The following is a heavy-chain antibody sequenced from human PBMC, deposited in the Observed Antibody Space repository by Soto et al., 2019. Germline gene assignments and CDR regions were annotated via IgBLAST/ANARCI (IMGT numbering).Heavy chain of an antibody. V-gene: IGHV4-31*03. CDR3: ARDASMVRGVDYYYYYGMDV. CDR1: GGSISSGGYY. CDR2: IYYSGST. D-gene: IGHD3-10*01. J-gene: IGHJ6*02. Sequence: QVQLQESGPGLVKPSQTLSLTCTVSGGSISSGGYYWSWIRQHPGKGLEWIGYIYYSGSTYYNPSLKSRVTISVDTSKNQFSLKLSSVTAADTAVYYCARDASMVRGVDYYYYYGMDVWGQGTTVTVSS.